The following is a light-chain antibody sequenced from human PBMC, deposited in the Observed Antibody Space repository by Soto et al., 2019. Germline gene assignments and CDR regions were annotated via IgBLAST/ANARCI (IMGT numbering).Light chain of an antibody. CDR2: AAS. V-gene: IGKV1-8*01. CDR1: QHISSY. J-gene: IGKJ4*01. CDR3: QQYYSYPLT. Sequence: AIRMTQSPSSFSASTGDRVTITCRASQHISSYLAWYQQKPGKAPKLLIYAASTLQSGVPSRFSGIGSGTDFNVTISCLQSEDFATYYCQQYYSYPLTFGGGTKVEI.